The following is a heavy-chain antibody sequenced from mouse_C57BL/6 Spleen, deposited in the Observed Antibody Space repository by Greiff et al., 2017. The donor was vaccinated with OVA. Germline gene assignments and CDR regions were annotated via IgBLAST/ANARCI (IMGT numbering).Heavy chain of an antibody. V-gene: IGHV7-3*01. Sequence: VKLVESGGGLVQPGGSLSLSCAASGFTFTDYYMSWVRQPPGKALEWLGFIRNKANGYTTEYSASVKGRFTISRDNSQSILYLQMNALRAEDSATYYCARYSFGYYFDYWGQGTTLTVSS. CDR1: GFTFTDYY. CDR2: IRNKANGYTT. J-gene: IGHJ2*01. CDR3: ARYSFGYYFDY.